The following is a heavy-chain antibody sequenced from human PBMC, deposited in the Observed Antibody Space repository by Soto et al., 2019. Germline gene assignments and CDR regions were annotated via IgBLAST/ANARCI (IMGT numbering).Heavy chain of an antibody. CDR2: IIPIFGTA. V-gene: IGHV1-69*13. Sequence: GASGKVSCKASGGTFSSYAISWVRQAPGQGLEWMGGIIPIFGTANYAQKFQGRVTITADESTSTAYMELSSLRSEDTAVYYCARDQYSSSWSKFDYWGQGTLVTVSS. CDR3: ARDQYSSSWSKFDY. CDR1: GGTFSSYA. J-gene: IGHJ4*02. D-gene: IGHD6-13*01.